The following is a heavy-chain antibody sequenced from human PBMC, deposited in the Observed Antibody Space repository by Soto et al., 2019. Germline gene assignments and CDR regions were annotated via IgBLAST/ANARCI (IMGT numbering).Heavy chain of an antibody. V-gene: IGHV4-59*08. CDR3: ALLLAEACTYYFDF. J-gene: IGHJ4*02. CDR1: GGSISSYY. CDR2: TYYSGST. D-gene: IGHD6-19*01. Sequence: SETLSLTCTVSGGSISSYYWSWIRQPPGKGLEWIGSTYYSGSTNYNPSLKSRVTITVHMSKNQCSLKLSSVTAADTAMYYCALLLAEACTYYFDFWGQGTLVTVSS.